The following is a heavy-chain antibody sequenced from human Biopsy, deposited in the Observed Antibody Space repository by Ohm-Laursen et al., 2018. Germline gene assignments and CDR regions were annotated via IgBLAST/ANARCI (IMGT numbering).Heavy chain of an antibody. CDR3: ARDSAINTVTTADY. CDR2: IWYGGSNK. J-gene: IGHJ4*02. CDR1: GFTFSNYG. V-gene: IGHV3-33*01. D-gene: IGHD4-11*01. Sequence: SLRLSCAASGFTFSNYGMHWGRQAPGKRLEWLAVIWYGGSNKYYGDSVQGRFTISRDNSKNTVYLQMNSLRVEDTAIYYCARDSAINTVTTADYWGQGTLVTVSS.